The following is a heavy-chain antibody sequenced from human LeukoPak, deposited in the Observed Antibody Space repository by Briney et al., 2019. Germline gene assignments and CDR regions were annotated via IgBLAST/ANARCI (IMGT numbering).Heavy chain of an antibody. Sequence: PGGSLRLSCAASGFTVSSNYMSWVRQAPGKGLEWIGSLYYSGSAYYNPSLKSRVTISVDTSKSQFSLRLSSVTAADTAIYYCANYDILTASQVYYFGNWGQGTLVTVSS. D-gene: IGHD3-9*01. CDR3: ANYDILTASQVYYFGN. V-gene: IGHV4-38-2*01. J-gene: IGHJ4*02. CDR2: LYYSGSA. CDR1: GFTVSSNY.